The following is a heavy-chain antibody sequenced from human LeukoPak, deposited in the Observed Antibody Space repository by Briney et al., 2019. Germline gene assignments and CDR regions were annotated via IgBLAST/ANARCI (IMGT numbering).Heavy chain of an antibody. D-gene: IGHD3-22*01. V-gene: IGHV3-30*02. CDR2: IRYDGSNK. J-gene: IGHJ4*02. CDR3: AKELVVVIRGDFDY. Sequence: PGGSLRLSCAASGFTVSSNYMSWVRQAPGKGLEWVAFIRYDGSNKYYADSVKGRFTISRDNSKNTLYLQMNSLRAEDTAVYYCAKELVVVIRGDFDYWGQGTLVTVSS. CDR1: GFTVSSNY.